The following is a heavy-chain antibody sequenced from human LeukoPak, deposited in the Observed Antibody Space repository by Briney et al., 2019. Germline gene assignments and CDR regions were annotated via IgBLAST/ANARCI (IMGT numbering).Heavy chain of an antibody. V-gene: IGHV4-39*01. CDR1: GGSISSSSYY. J-gene: IGHJ3*02. CDR3: ARPPRYYYDSSGYSAADAFDI. Sequence: SETLSLTCTVSGGSISSSSYYWGWIRQPPGKGLEWIGSIYYSGSTYYNPSLKSRVTISVDTSRNQFSLKLSSVTAADTAVYYCARPPRYYYDSSGYSAADAFDIWGQGTMVTVSS. CDR2: IYYSGST. D-gene: IGHD3-22*01.